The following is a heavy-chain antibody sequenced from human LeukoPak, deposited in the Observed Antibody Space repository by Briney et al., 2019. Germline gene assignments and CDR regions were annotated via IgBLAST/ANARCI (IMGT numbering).Heavy chain of an antibody. Sequence: SVKVSCKASGGTFSSYAISWVRQAPGQGLEWMGGIIPIFGTANYAQKFQGRVTITADESTSTAYMELSSLRSEDTAVYYCARGYSSSPPRWAFDYWGQGTLVTVSS. V-gene: IGHV1-69*13. CDR2: IIPIFGTA. CDR3: ARGYSSSPPRWAFDY. D-gene: IGHD6-13*01. J-gene: IGHJ4*02. CDR1: GGTFSSYA.